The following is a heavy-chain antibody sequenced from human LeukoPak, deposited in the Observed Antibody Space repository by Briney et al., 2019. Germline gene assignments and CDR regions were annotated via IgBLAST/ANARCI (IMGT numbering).Heavy chain of an antibody. Sequence: PGGSRRLSCVAPGFTFSSYAMSWVRQAPGKGLEWVSAISANGDVTYYTDSVKGQFTISRDNSKNTLYLQMNNLRAEDTAIYYCAKDLLGIWSADLPRLFFDCWGQGTLVSVSS. J-gene: IGHJ4*02. CDR1: GFTFSSYA. V-gene: IGHV3-23*01. CDR2: ISANGDVT. D-gene: IGHD1-26*01. CDR3: AKDLLGIWSADLPRLFFDC.